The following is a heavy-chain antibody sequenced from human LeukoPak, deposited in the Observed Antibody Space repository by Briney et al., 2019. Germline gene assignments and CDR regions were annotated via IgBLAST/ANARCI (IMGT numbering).Heavy chain of an antibody. J-gene: IGHJ4*02. V-gene: IGHV3-30*04. Sequence: PGGSLRLSCAASGFTFSTYAMHWVRQAPGKGLEWVAVISYDGSSKYYADSVKGRFTISRDNSKNTLYLQMNSLRAEDTAVYYCARVKLAESSSWHRLDYFDYWGQGTLVTVSS. CDR2: ISYDGSSK. D-gene: IGHD6-13*01. CDR1: GFTFSTYA. CDR3: ARVKLAESSSWHRLDYFDY.